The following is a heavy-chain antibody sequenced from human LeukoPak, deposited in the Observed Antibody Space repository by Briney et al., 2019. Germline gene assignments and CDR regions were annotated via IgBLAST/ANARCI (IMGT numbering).Heavy chain of an antibody. Sequence: SETLSLTCSVSGGSISSSNWWSWVRQPPGKGLGWIGEIYHSGSTNYNPTLKSRVTMSVDKFRNQFSLSLTSVTAADTAVYYCARGEQYGSGTVQFDYWGQGTLVTVSS. V-gene: IGHV4-4*02. J-gene: IGHJ4*02. CDR3: ARGEQYGSGTVQFDY. CDR1: GGSISSSNW. CDR2: IYHSGST. D-gene: IGHD3-10*01.